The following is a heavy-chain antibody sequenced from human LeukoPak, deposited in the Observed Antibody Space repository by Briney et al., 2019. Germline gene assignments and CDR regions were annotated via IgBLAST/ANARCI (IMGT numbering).Heavy chain of an antibody. Sequence: PGGSLRLSCAASGFTVSSNYMSWVRQAPGKGLEWVSVIYSGGSTYYADSVKGRFTISRDNSKNTLYLQMNSLRAEDTAVYCCARFHTAMATGFDYWGQGTLVTVSS. CDR1: GFTVSSNY. CDR3: ARFHTAMATGFDY. J-gene: IGHJ4*02. V-gene: IGHV3-53*01. CDR2: IYSGGST. D-gene: IGHD5-18*01.